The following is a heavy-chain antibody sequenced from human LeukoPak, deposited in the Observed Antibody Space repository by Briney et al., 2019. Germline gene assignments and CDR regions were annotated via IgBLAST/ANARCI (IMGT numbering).Heavy chain of an antibody. Sequence: ASVKVSCKASGYTFTGYYMHWVRQAPGQGLEWMGWINPNSGGTNYPQKFQGRVTMTRDTSIRTAYMELSRQRSDDTAVYYCARGRGYSGNDYILNGFDPWGQGTVVTVSS. J-gene: IGHJ5*02. CDR1: GYTFTGYY. D-gene: IGHD5-12*01. V-gene: IGHV1-2*02. CDR2: INPNSGGT. CDR3: ARGRGYSGNDYILNGFDP.